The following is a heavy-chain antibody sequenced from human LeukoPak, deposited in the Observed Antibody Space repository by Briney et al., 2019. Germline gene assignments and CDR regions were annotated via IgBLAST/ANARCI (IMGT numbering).Heavy chain of an antibody. J-gene: IGHJ4*02. CDR2: ISWNSGTI. D-gene: IGHD3-22*01. Sequence: GGSLRLSCAASGFRFDDSAMHWVRQAPGKGLEWVSGISWNSGTIAYADSVKGRFTISRDNTKNSLYLQMNSLRAEDTALYYCAKDRAQYYDNSGFTLDYWGQGTLATASS. CDR3: AKDRAQYYDNSGFTLDY. CDR1: GFRFDDSA. V-gene: IGHV3-9*01.